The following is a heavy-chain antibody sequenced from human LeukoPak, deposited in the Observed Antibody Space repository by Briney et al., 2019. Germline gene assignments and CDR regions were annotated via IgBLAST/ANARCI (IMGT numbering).Heavy chain of an antibody. V-gene: IGHV4-4*02. CDR2: IYHSGST. Sequence: SQTLSPTSALSGGSTSTGNWGSWVRQPPGRRLEWIAEIYHSGSTNYNPSLKSRVTLSVDKSKNQFSLKPSSVTAADTAVYYCASTLLDYWGQGTLVTVSS. J-gene: IGHJ4*02. CDR3: ASTLLDY. CDR1: GGSTSTGNW.